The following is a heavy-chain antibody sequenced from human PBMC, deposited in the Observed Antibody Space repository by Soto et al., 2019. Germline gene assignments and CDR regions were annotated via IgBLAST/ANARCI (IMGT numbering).Heavy chain of an antibody. CDR1: GYTFTSYG. CDR2: ISAYNGNT. D-gene: IGHD3-9*01. CDR3: ARYFKKGETLRYFDWLLDAFDI. Sequence: ASVKVSCKASGYTFTSYGISWVRQAPGQGLEWMGWISAYNGNTNYAQKLQGRVTMTTDTSTSTAYMELRSLRSDDTAVYYCARYFKKGETLRYFDWLLDAFDIWGQGTMVNRLL. V-gene: IGHV1-18*01. J-gene: IGHJ3*02.